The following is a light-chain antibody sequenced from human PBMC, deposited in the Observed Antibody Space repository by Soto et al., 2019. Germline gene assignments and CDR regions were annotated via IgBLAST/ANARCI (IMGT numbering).Light chain of an antibody. CDR3: QQSYRTPT. V-gene: IGKV1-39*01. J-gene: IGKJ2*01. CDR1: QSISNY. CDR2: AAS. Sequence: DIQMTQSPSSLSASVGDRVTITCRASQSISNYLNWYQQKPGKAPNLLIYAASTLESRVPPRFSGSGSGTVFTLTISSLQPEDFATYHCQQSYRTPTFGQGIKVEIK.